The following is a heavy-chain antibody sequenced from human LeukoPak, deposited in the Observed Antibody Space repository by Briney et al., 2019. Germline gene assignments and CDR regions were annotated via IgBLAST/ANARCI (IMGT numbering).Heavy chain of an antibody. CDR1: GGSISSYY. CDR2: IYYSGST. D-gene: IGHD3-9*01. V-gene: IGHV4-59*01. J-gene: IGHJ4*02. CDR3: ARNYDTLTGYRRPFDY. Sequence: SETLSLTCTVSGGSISSYYWSWIRQSPGKGLEWIGYIYYSGSTNYNPSLKSRVTISVDTSKNQFSLKVTSVTAADTAVYYCARNYDTLTGYRRPFDYWGQGILVTVSS.